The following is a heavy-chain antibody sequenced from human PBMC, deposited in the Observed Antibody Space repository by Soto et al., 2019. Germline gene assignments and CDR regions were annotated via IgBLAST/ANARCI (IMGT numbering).Heavy chain of an antibody. V-gene: IGHV3-13*01. CDR3: ARMFAGYSYGYYDGMDV. CDR2: IGTAGDT. CDR1: GFTFSSYD. J-gene: IGHJ6*02. Sequence: GGSLRLSCAASGFTFSSYDMHWVRQATGKGLEWVSAIGTAGDTYYPGSVKGRFTISRENAKNSLYLQMNSLRAEDTAVYYCARMFAGYSYGYYDGMDVWGQGTTVTVSS. D-gene: IGHD5-18*01.